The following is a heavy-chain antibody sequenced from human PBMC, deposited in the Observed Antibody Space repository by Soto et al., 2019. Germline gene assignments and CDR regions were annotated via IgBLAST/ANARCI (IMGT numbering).Heavy chain of an antibody. J-gene: IGHJ4*02. V-gene: IGHV3-30*04. Sequence: QVQLVESGGGVVPPGRSLRLSCAASGFMFSRYAMHWVRQAPGKGLEWVAVISKDGSGIYYADSVKGRFTISRDKSKNIVYLQLNSLRDEDTAVFYCVRSRSGAVPDSFAYWGQGTLVTVAS. D-gene: IGHD3-10*01. CDR2: ISKDGSGI. CDR1: GFMFSRYA. CDR3: VRSRSGAVPDSFAY.